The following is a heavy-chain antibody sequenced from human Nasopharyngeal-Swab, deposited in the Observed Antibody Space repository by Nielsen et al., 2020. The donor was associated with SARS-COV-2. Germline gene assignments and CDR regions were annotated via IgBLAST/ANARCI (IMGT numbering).Heavy chain of an antibody. Sequence: WVRQAPGQRLEWMGWINAGNGNTKYSQKLQGRVTITRDTSASTAYMELSSLRSEDTAVYYCARAGEAYYYYYTDVWGKGTTVTVSS. D-gene: IGHD1-1*01. CDR2: INAGNGNT. CDR3: ARAGEAYYYYYTDV. J-gene: IGHJ6*03. V-gene: IGHV1-3*01.